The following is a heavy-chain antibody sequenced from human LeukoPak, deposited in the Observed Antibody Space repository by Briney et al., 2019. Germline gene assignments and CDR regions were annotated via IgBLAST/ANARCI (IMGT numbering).Heavy chain of an antibody. V-gene: IGHV3-30-3*01. D-gene: IGHD2-2*01. CDR3: ARTFLEYCSSTSCYLRLGY. J-gene: IGHJ4*02. CDR2: ISYDGSNK. Sequence: PGGSLRLSCAASGFTFSSYAVHWVRQAPGKGLEWVAVISYDGSNKYYADSVKGRFTISRDNSKNTLYLQMNSLRAEDTAVYYCARTFLEYCSSTSCYLRLGYWGQGTLVTVSS. CDR1: GFTFSSYA.